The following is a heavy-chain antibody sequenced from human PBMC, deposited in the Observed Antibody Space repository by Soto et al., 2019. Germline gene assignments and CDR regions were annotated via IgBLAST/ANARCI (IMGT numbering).Heavy chain of an antibody. CDR3: ARGRYCITGTCFPNWFDS. Sequence: SETLSLTCSVSGDSISTVDYFWAWVRQPPGQALEYIGYIYKSATTYYNPSFESRVAISLDTSKSQFSLNVTSLTAADTAVYFCARGRYCITGTCFPNWFDSWGQGTLVTVSS. J-gene: IGHJ5*01. D-gene: IGHD1-20*01. CDR1: GDSISTVDYF. CDR2: IYKSATT. V-gene: IGHV4-30-4*01.